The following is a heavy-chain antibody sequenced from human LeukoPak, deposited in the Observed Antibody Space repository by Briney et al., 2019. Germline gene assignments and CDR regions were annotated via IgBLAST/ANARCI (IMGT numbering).Heavy chain of an antibody. J-gene: IGHJ3*02. CDR3: ARDSSSKWRDAFDI. CDR2: IYHSGST. Sequence: PSETLSLTCTVSGYSISSGYYWGWIRQPPGKGLEWIGSIYHSGSTYYNPSLKSRVTISVDTSKNQFSLKLSSVTAADTAVYYCARDSSSKWRDAFDIWGQGTMVTVSS. CDR1: GYSISSGYY. V-gene: IGHV4-38-2*02. D-gene: IGHD6-13*01.